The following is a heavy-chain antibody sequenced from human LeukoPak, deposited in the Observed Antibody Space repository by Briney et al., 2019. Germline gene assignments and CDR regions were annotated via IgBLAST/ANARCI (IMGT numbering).Heavy chain of an antibody. CDR3: VTGTHSSGWT. V-gene: IGHV3-23*01. Sequence: AGGSLRLSCVASGFTFCNYAMSWVRQAPGKGLEWVAGISGGGGVTYYGDSVRGRFSTSRDNSQNTLYLEINSLRAEDTAIYYCVTGTHSSGWTWGQGTLVTVSS. CDR2: ISGGGGVT. D-gene: IGHD6-19*01. J-gene: IGHJ5*02. CDR1: GFTFCNYA.